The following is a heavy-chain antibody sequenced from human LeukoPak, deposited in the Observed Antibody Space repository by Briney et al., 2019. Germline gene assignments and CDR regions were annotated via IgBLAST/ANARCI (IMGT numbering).Heavy chain of an antibody. J-gene: IGHJ6*03. CDR1: GYTFTSYG. V-gene: IGHV1-18*01. CDR2: ISAYNGNT. Sequence: GASVKVSCKASGYTFTSYGISWVRQAPGQGLEWMGWISAYNGNTNYAQKLQGRVTMTTDTSTSTAYMELSSLRSEDTAVYYCARGTYYDFWSGYYQPTYYYYYMDVWGKGTTVTVSS. CDR3: ARGTYYDFWSGYYQPTYYYYYMDV. D-gene: IGHD3-3*01.